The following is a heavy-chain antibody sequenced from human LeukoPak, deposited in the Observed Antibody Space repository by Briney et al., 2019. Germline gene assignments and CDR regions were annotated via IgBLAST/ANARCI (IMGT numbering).Heavy chain of an antibody. J-gene: IGHJ6*03. CDR2: INPNSGGT. Sequence: ASVKVSCKASGYTFTGYYMHWVRQAPGQGREWMGWINPNSGGTNYAQKFQGRVTMTRDTSISTAYMELSRLRSDDTAVYYCARVDLDGSGSYYILRDYYYYMDVWGKGTTVTVSS. CDR3: ARVDLDGSGSYYILRDYYYYMDV. CDR1: GYTFTGYY. V-gene: IGHV1-2*02. D-gene: IGHD3-10*01.